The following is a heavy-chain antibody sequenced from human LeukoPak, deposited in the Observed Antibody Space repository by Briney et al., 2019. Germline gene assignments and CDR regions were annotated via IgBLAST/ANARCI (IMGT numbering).Heavy chain of an antibody. Sequence: TSETLSLTCTVSGGSISSYYWSWIRQPAGKGLEWMGRIYTSGSTNYNPSLKSRVTMSVDTSKNQFSVKLSSVTAADTAVYYCARDGYYYDSTGYSGDYWGQGTLVTVSS. V-gene: IGHV4-4*07. CDR3: ARDGYYYDSTGYSGDY. CDR1: GGSISSYY. J-gene: IGHJ4*02. D-gene: IGHD3-22*01. CDR2: IYTSGST.